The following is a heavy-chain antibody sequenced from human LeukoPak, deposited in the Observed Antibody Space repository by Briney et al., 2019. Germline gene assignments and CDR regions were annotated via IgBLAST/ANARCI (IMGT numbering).Heavy chain of an antibody. D-gene: IGHD3-16*02. CDR3: ARDAGMNDYVWGSYRKKGLLDY. Sequence: SVKVSCKASGGTFSSYAISWVRQAPGQGLEWMGGIIPIFGTANYARKFQGRVTITADKSTSTAYMELSSLRSEDTAVYYCARDAGMNDYVWGSYRKKGLLDYWGQGTLVTVSS. J-gene: IGHJ4*02. CDR2: IIPIFGTA. CDR1: GGTFSSYA. V-gene: IGHV1-69*06.